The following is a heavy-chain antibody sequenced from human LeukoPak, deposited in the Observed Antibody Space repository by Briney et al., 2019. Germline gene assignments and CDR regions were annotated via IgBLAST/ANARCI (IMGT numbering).Heavy chain of an antibody. Sequence: PGGSLRLSCAASGFPFSNHAMSWVRQPPGKGLEWVAATSNGNTYYADSVRGRFTISRDDSKNMVYLQMNNLRDEDTALYYCVREAGYCASVCLKSNWFDPWGQGTLVTVSS. D-gene: IGHD2-15*01. V-gene: IGHV3-23*01. J-gene: IGHJ5*02. CDR3: VREAGYCASVCLKSNWFDP. CDR1: GFPFSNHA. CDR2: TSNGNT.